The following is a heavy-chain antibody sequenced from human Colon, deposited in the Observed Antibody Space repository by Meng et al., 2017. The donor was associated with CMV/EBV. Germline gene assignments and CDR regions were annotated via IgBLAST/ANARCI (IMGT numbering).Heavy chain of an antibody. CDR1: GGSISSYY. Sequence: SETLSLPCTVSGGSISSYYWSWIRQPPGKGLEWIGYIYYSGSTNYNPSLKSRVTISVDTSKNQFSLKLSSVTAADTAVYYCARGRCSSTSCYGGNYYYGMDVWGQGTTVTVSS. V-gene: IGHV4-59*01. J-gene: IGHJ6*02. CDR3: ARGRCSSTSCYGGNYYYGMDV. D-gene: IGHD2-2*01. CDR2: IYYSGST.